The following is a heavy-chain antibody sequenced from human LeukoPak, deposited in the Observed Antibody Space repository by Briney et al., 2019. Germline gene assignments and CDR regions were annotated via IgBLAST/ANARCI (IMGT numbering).Heavy chain of an antibody. J-gene: IGHJ4*02. V-gene: IGHV1-8*02. D-gene: IGHD3-16*01. CDR2: MNPNSGNT. CDR1: GYSFTSYD. Sequence: PWASVKVSCKASGYSFTSYDINWVRQATGQGLEWMGWMNPNSGNTGYAQKFEGWVTMTRDTSISTAYMELSRLRPDDTAVYYCARGANGDYVGGSYGYWGQGTLVTVSS. CDR3: ARGANGDYVGGSYGY.